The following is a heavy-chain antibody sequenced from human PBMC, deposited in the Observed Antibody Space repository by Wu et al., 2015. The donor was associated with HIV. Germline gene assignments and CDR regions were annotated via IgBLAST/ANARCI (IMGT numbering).Heavy chain of an antibody. CDR2: INPNNDAT. D-gene: IGHD3-16*01. CDR1: GHTFIGYY. Sequence: QVQLEQSGAEVKKPGASVKVSCKASGHTFIGYYLHWVRQAPGQGLEWMGWINPNNDATNYAQKFQGRVTMTRDTSITTAYMELRRLRSDDTAMYYCARGGLYYFDYWGQGTLVTVSS. CDR3: ARGGLYYFDY. J-gene: IGHJ4*02. V-gene: IGHV1-2*02.